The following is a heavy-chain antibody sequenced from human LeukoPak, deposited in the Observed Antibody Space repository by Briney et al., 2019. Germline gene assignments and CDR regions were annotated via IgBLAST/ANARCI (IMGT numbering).Heavy chain of an antibody. CDR1: GFTFSSYA. Sequence: PGGSLRLSCAASGFTFSSYAMSWVRQAPGKGLEWVSGISGTAGKTYYADSVKGRFTISRDNSKNTLYLQMTSLRVEDTAVYYCAKGSGIVILSNPLDYWGQGTLVTVSS. CDR3: AKGSGIVILSNPLDY. V-gene: IGHV3-23*01. J-gene: IGHJ4*02. D-gene: IGHD1-26*01. CDR2: ISGTAGKT.